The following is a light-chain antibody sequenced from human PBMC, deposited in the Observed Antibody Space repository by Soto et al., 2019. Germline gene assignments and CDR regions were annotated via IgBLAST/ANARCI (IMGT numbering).Light chain of an antibody. CDR2: DAS. Sequence: IQMTQSPSTLSASVGYRVSITCRASQSISSWLAWYQQKPGKAPKLLIYDASSLESGVPSRFSGSGSGTEFTLTISSLQPDDFATYYCKQYNSYYGTFGQGTKVDIK. V-gene: IGKV1-5*01. CDR1: QSISSW. J-gene: IGKJ1*01. CDR3: KQYNSYYGT.